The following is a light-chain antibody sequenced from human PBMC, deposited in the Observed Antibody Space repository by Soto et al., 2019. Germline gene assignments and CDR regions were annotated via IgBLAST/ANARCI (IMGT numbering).Light chain of an antibody. V-gene: IGLV2-14*01. Sequence: QSALTQPASVSGSPGQSITISCTGSSSDVGGYDYVSWYQQHPGKAPKLMIYEVNNRPSGVSNRFSGSKSGNTASLTISGLQAEDEADYYCSSYTSTSCLEVFGGGTKLTVL. CDR2: EVN. J-gene: IGLJ2*01. CDR3: SSYTSTSCLEV. CDR1: SSDVGGYDY.